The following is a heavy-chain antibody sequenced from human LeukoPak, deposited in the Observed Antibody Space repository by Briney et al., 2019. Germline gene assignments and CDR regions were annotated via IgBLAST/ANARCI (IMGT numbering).Heavy chain of an antibody. CDR3: AITGESSNWALYFDY. J-gene: IGHJ4*02. D-gene: IGHD6-13*01. Sequence: GGSLRLSCAVSGLTVSSNYISWVRQAPGKGLEWVSVIYNDGSTFYADSVKGRFTISRDNSKNTLYLQMNSLRAEDTAVYYCAITGESSNWALYFDYWGQGTLVTVSS. CDR1: GLTVSSNY. CDR2: IYNDGST. V-gene: IGHV3-53*01.